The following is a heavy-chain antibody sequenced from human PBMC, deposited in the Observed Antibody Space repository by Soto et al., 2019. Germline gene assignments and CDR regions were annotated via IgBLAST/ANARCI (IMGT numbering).Heavy chain of an antibody. CDR2: ITDNGRTT. CDR3: VKGGGGSRSDY. J-gene: IGHJ4*02. D-gene: IGHD3-16*01. V-gene: IGHV3-23*01. CDR1: GFTFSFES. Sequence: EVQVLESGGGLVQPGGSLRLSCAASGFTFSFESMTWVRQAPGKGLEWVSTITDNGRTTYYADSVKGRFTISRDNSRNKLNLHMSSLRADDTAKYYCVKGGGGSRSDYGGQGTLVTVSS.